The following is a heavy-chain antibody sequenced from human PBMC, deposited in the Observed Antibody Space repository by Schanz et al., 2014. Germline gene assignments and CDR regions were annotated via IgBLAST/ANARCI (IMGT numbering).Heavy chain of an antibody. V-gene: IGHV3-23*04. D-gene: IGHD3-10*01. CDR1: GFTFSTYA. CDR3: ARVEGSSGSASSYRALNV. CDR2: ISGSGGST. Sequence: EVQLVESGGGLVQPGGSLRLSCAASGFTFSTYAMSWVRQAPGKGLEWVSTISGSGGSTFYADSVKGRFTTSRDNSKNTLYLHMSSLRAEDTAVYYCARVEGSSGSASSYRALNVWGQGTTVTVSS. J-gene: IGHJ3*01.